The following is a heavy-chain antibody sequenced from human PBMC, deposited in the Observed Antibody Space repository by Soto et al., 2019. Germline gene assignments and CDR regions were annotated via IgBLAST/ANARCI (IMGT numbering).Heavy chain of an antibody. CDR3: ARAPPGGDYGRIFDL. CDR1: GVSIASDDHY. D-gene: IGHD4-17*01. V-gene: IGHV4-31*03. Sequence: QVQLQESGPGLVKPSQTLSLTCTVSGVSIASDDHYWSWIRQHPGKGLEWIGYMSYSGTTYYNPPLRSRVTISVDTSKSQFSLKLSSVTAADTAVYFCARAPPGGDYGRIFDLWGHGTLVTVSS. J-gene: IGHJ4*01. CDR2: MSYSGTT.